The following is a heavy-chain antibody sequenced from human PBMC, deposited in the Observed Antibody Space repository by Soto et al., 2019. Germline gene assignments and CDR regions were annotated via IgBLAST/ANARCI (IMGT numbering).Heavy chain of an antibody. CDR1: GFPFSNYW. CDR2: INDDGTST. V-gene: IGHV3-74*01. Sequence: EVQLVESGGGLVQPGGSLRLSCAASGFPFSNYWMYWVRQAPGKGLVWVSRINDDGTSTTYADSVKGRFTISRDNARNTLYLQMDSLRAADTAVYYCARAAQSWANDLWGQGTLITVSS. CDR3: ARAAQSWANDL. J-gene: IGHJ4*02. D-gene: IGHD6-6*01.